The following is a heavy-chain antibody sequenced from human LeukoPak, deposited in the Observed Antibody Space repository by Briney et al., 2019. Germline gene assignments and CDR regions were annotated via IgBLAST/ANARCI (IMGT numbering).Heavy chain of an antibody. V-gene: IGHV1-69*04. CDR1: GGTFSSYA. D-gene: IGHD3-3*01. J-gene: IGHJ6*02. CDR2: IIPILGIA. CDR3: SVAQYYDFWSGYGMDV. Sequence: SVKVSCKASGGTFSSYAISWVRQAPGQGLEWMGRIIPILGIANYAQKFQGRVTITADKSTSTAYMELSSLRSEDTAVYYCSVAQYYDFWSGYGMDVWGQGTTVTVSS.